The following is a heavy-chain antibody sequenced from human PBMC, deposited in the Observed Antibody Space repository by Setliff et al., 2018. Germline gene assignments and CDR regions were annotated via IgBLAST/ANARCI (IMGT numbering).Heavy chain of an antibody. V-gene: IGHV1-46*01. CDR3: ARLVRFCTRTACQRLAGDES. D-gene: IGHD2-8*01. CDR1: GYTLSRHY. J-gene: IGHJ5*01. CDR2: INIGGCSA. Sequence: ASVKVSCKAAGYTLSRHYMHWVRQAPGQGLEWMGIINIGGCSASYAQKFQDRVTMTRDTSTSTVYLEVTSLRSEDTAVYDCARLVRFCTRTACQRLAGDESWGQGTLVTVSS.